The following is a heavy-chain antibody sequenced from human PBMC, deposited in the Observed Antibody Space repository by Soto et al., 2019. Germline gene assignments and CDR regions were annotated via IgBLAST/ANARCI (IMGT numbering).Heavy chain of an antibody. CDR2: IYHSGST. CDR1: GGSISSGGYS. CDR3: ARALDIGKTSKDNWFDP. Sequence: PSETLSLTCAVSGGSISSGGYSWSWIRQPPGKGLEWIGYIYHSGSTYYNPSLKSRVTISVDRSKNQFSLKLSSVTAADTAVYYCARALDIGKTSKDNWFDPWGQGTLVTVSS. J-gene: IGHJ5*02. V-gene: IGHV4-30-2*01. D-gene: IGHD2-2*03.